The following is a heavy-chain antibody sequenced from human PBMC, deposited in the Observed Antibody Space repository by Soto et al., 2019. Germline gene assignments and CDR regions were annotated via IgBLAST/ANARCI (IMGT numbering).Heavy chain of an antibody. J-gene: IGHJ5*02. CDR3: ARGLDLIGYCSGGSCSRLVWFDP. V-gene: IGHV1-18*04. D-gene: IGHD2-15*01. CDR1: GYTFTSYG. Sequence: ASVKVSCKASGYTFTSYGISRVRQAPGQGLEWMGWISAYNGNTNYAQKLQGRVTMTTDTSTSTAYMELRSLRSDDTAVYYCARGLDLIGYCSGGSCSRLVWFDPWGQGTLVT. CDR2: ISAYNGNT.